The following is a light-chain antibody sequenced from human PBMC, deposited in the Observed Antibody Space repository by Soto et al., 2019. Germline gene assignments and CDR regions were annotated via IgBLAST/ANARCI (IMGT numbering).Light chain of an antibody. CDR2: GAS. CDR3: QQYNDWPRT. Sequence: EIVMTQSPGTLSGSPGERATLACRASQSVSSNLAWYQQKSGQAPRLLIYGASTRATGIPASFSGSGSGTEFTLTISSLQSEDFAVYSCQQYNDWPRTFSQGTKVEIK. CDR1: QSVSSN. J-gene: IGKJ1*01. V-gene: IGKV3-15*01.